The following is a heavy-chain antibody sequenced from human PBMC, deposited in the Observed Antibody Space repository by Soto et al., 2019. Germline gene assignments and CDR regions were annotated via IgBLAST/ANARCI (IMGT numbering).Heavy chain of an antibody. V-gene: IGHV1-69*04. CDR1: GGTFSSYT. D-gene: IGHD3-16*02. Sequence: SVKVSCKASGGTFSSYTISWVRQAPGQGLELMGRIIPILGIANYAQKFQGRVTITADKSTSTAYMELSSLRSEDTAVYYCARECIMITFGGVIVYDAFDIWGQGTMVTVSS. J-gene: IGHJ3*02. CDR2: IIPILGIA. CDR3: ARECIMITFGGVIVYDAFDI.